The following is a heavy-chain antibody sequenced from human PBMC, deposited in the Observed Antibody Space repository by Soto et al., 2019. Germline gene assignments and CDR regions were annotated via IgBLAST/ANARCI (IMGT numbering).Heavy chain of an antibody. D-gene: IGHD6-13*01. Sequence: QVQLVQSGAEVKKPGASVKVSCKASGYTFTSYDINWVRQATGQGLEWMGWMNPNSGNTGYAQKFQGRVTMTRNTSEITAYMELSSLRSEDTAVYYCARHPYSSSWSERVYYYYYRDVTGKGTTVTVSS. J-gene: IGHJ6*03. CDR3: ARHPYSSSWSERVYYYYYRDV. CDR2: MNPNSGNT. CDR1: GYTFTSYD. V-gene: IGHV1-8*01.